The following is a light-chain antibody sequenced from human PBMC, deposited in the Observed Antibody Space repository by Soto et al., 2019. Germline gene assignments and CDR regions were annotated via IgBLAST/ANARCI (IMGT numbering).Light chain of an antibody. CDR1: SSDIGGYNF. J-gene: IGLJ3*02. CDR2: EVN. CDR3: SSYADTNNWV. Sequence: QSALTQPPSASGSPGQSVTISCTGTSSDIGGYNFVSWYQQHTGKAPKLMIDEVNKRPSGVPDHCSGSKSGNTASLTVSGLQAEDEADYYCSSYADTNNWVFGGGTNLTVL. V-gene: IGLV2-8*01.